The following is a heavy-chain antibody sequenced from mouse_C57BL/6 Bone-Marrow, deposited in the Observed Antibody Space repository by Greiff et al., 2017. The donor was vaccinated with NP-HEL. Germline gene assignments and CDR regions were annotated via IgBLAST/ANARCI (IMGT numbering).Heavy chain of an antibody. CDR2: IYPRSGNT. Sequence: VKLQESGAELARPGASVKLSCKASGYTFTSYGISWVKQRTGQGLEWIGEIYPRSGNTYYNEKFKGKATLTADKSSSTAYMELRSLTSEDSAVYFCAREGIYDGYYVLYFYVWGTGTTVTVSS. CDR1: GYTFTSYG. CDR3: AREGIYDGYYVLYFYV. V-gene: IGHV1-81*01. J-gene: IGHJ1*03. D-gene: IGHD2-3*01.